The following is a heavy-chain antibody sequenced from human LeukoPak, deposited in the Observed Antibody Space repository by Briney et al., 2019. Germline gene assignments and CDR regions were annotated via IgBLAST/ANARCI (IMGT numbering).Heavy chain of an antibody. D-gene: IGHD1-1*01. J-gene: IGHJ4*02. CDR1: GYTFTTYG. V-gene: IGHV1-18*01. CDR2: ISTYNGNT. CDR3: ARELPSPNDHHYFDY. Sequence: EASVKVSCKASGYTFTTYGITWVRQAPGQGLEWMGWISTYNGNTNYAQKLQGRVTMTTDTSTSTAYMELRSLRCDDTAVYYCARELPSPNDHHYFDYWGQGTLVTVSS.